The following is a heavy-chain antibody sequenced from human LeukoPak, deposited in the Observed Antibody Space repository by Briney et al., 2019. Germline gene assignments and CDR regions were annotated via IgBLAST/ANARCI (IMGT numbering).Heavy chain of an antibody. V-gene: IGHV3-53*01. Sequence: GGSLRLSCAASGFTVSSNYMSWVRQAPGKGLEWVSVIYSGGSTYYADSVKGRFTISRDNSKNTLYLQMNSLRAEDTAVYYCAEGGGYDFWSGYRYFDYWGQGTLVTVSS. CDR1: GFTVSSNY. J-gene: IGHJ4*02. CDR2: IYSGGST. CDR3: AEGGGYDFWSGYRYFDY. D-gene: IGHD3-3*01.